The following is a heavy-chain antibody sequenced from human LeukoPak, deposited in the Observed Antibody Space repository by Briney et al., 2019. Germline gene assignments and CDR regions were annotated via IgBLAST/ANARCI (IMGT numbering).Heavy chain of an antibody. J-gene: IGHJ4*02. CDR3: ATSDSVMIKSPC. CDR2: IYYGGST. Sequence: SETLSLTCTVSGVSMSSTSYYWGWIRQPPGKGLEWIGSIYYGGSTFYNPSLKSRVTTSLDISNNQFSLKLDSVTAADTAVYYCATSDSVMIKSPCWGQGILVTVSS. CDR1: GVSMSSTSYY. V-gene: IGHV4-39*07. D-gene: IGHD3-16*01.